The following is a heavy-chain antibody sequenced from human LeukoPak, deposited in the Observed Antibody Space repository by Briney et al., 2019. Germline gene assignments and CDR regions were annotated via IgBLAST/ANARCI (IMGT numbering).Heavy chain of an antibody. D-gene: IGHD6-13*01. CDR1: GGTFSSYA. CDR2: IIPILGIA. CDR3: ARLAAAGSYYYGMDV. Sequence: ASVKVSRKASGGTFSSYAISWVRQAPGQGLEWMGRIIPILGIANYAQKFQGRVTITADKSTSTAYMELSSLRSEDTAVYYCARLAAAGSYYYGMDVWGQGTTVTVSS. J-gene: IGHJ6*02. V-gene: IGHV1-69*04.